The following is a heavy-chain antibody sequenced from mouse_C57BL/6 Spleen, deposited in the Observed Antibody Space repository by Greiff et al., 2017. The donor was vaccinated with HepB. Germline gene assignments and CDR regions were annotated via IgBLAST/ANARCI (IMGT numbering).Heavy chain of an antibody. D-gene: IGHD1-1*01. CDR2: TNPTNGRT. CDR1: GYTFTSYW. V-gene: IGHV1S81*02. Sequence: QVQLQQSGAELVKAGASVKMSCKASGYTFTSYWMHWVKQRLGQGLEWFAETNPTNGRTYYNEKFKSKATLTVDKSSSTAYMLLSGPTFEDSAVYYCARIKKIVATYFDCWGQGTTLVVSS. CDR3: ARIKKIVATYFDC. J-gene: IGHJ2*01.